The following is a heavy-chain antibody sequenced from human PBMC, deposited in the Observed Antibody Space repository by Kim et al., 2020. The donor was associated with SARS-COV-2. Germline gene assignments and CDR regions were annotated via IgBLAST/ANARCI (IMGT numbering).Heavy chain of an antibody. CDR1: GGSVNSPNYY. CDR2: IYYSGST. Sequence: SETLSLTCTVSGGSVNSPNYYWSWIRQSPGKELEWIGYIYYSGSTKYNPSLKSRATISLGSSRSQFSLEMTSVTAADTALYYCARVEVKMAVAGTLGSWGQGILVTVSS. D-gene: IGHD6-19*01. CDR3: ARVEVKMAVAGTLGS. V-gene: IGHV4-61*01. J-gene: IGHJ4*02.